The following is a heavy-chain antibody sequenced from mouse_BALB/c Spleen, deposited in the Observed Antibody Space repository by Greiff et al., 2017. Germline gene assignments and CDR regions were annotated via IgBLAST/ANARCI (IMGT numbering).Heavy chain of an antibody. V-gene: IGHV1-5*01. CDR3: ARSLNWDYYFDY. J-gene: IGHJ2*01. Sequence: EVHLVESGTVLARPGASVKMSCKASGYTFTSYWMHWVKQRPGQGLEWIGAIYPGNSDTSYNQKFKGKAKLTAVTSTSTAYMELSSLTSEDSAVYYCARSLNWDYYFDYWGQGTTLTVSS. D-gene: IGHD4-1*01. CDR1: GYTFTSYW. CDR2: IYPGNSDT.